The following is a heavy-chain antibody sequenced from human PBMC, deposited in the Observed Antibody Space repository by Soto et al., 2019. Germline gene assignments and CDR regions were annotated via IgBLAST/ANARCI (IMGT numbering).Heavy chain of an antibody. J-gene: IGHJ4*02. Sequence: PSETLSLTCPVSGGSISSGDYYWSWIRQPPGKGLEWIGYIYYSGSTNYNPSLKSRVAISVDTSKNQFSLNLTSVTAADTAVYYCGPRGAVADPRGYWGQGTLVTVSS. CDR2: IYYSGST. D-gene: IGHD6-19*01. V-gene: IGHV4-30-4*01. CDR1: GGSISSGDYY. CDR3: GPRGAVADPRGY.